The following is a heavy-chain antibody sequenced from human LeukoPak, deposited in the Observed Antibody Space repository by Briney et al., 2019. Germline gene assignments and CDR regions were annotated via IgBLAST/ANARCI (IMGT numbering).Heavy chain of an antibody. CDR2: IYYSGST. CDR1: GGSISSRSYY. CDR3: ARDSVGAMGY. Sequence: PSQTLSLTCTVSGGSISSRSYYWSWIRQPPGKGLEWIGYIYYSGSTNYNPSLKSRVTISVDTSKNQFSLKLSSVTAADTAVYYCARDSVGAMGYWGQGTLVTVSS. J-gene: IGHJ4*02. D-gene: IGHD1-26*01. V-gene: IGHV4-61*01.